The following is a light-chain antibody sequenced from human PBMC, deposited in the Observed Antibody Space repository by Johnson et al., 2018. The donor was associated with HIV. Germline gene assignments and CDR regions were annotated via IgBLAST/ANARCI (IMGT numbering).Light chain of an antibody. CDR1: SSNIGNNY. CDR2: ENN. Sequence: QSALTQPPSVSAAPGQKVTISCSGSSSNIGNNYVSWYQQLPGTAPKLLIYENNKRPSGIPDRFSGSKSGTSATLGITGLQTGDEADYYCGTWDTSLSAGYVFGTGPKVTVL. CDR3: GTWDTSLSAGYV. V-gene: IGLV1-51*02. J-gene: IGLJ1*01.